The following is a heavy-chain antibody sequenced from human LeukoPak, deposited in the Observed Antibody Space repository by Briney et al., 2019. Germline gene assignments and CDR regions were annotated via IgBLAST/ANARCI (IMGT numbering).Heavy chain of an antibody. CDR2: INHSGST. V-gene: IGHV4-34*01. Sequence: PSETLSLTCAVYGGSFSGYYWSWIRHPPGKGLEWIGEINHSGSTNYNPSLKSRVTISVDTSKNQFSLKLSSVTAADTAVYYCARGRGYVSRADAFDIWGQGTMVTVSS. D-gene: IGHD2-2*01. J-gene: IGHJ3*02. CDR3: ARGRGYVSRADAFDI. CDR1: GGSFSGYY.